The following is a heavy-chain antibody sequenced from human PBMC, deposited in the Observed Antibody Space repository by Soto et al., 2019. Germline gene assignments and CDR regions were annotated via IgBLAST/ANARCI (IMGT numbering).Heavy chain of an antibody. V-gene: IGHV3-74*01. D-gene: IGHD1-1*01. J-gene: IGHJ4*02. CDR1: GFIFSSHW. CDR3: VRDNNWSYEY. Sequence: VSLRLSCAASGFIFSSHWMHWVRQAPVKGLVWVSHIGPDGSNMRDADSVQGRFTISRDNARNTLYLQMNSLRDEDTAVYYCVRDNNWSYEYWGQGSLVSVSS. CDR2: IGPDGSNM.